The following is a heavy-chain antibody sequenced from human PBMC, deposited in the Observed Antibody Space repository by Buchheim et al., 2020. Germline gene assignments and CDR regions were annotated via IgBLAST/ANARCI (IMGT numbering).Heavy chain of an antibody. D-gene: IGHD3-22*01. V-gene: IGHV3-7*04. CDR3: ARDPHSSGYYSYYYYGMDV. CDR2: IKQDGSEK. CDR1: GFTFSSYW. Sequence: EVQLVESGGGLVQPGGSLRLSCAASGFTFSSYWMSWVRQAPGEGLEWVANIKQDGSEKYYVDSVKGRFTISRDNAKNSLYLQMNSLRAEDTAVYYCARDPHSSGYYSYYYYGMDVWGQGTT. J-gene: IGHJ6*02.